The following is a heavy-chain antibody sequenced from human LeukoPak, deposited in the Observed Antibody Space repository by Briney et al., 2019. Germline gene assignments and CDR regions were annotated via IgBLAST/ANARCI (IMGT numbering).Heavy chain of an antibody. J-gene: IGHJ4*02. V-gene: IGHV3-9*01. D-gene: IGHD1-26*01. CDR2: ISWNSGSI. Sequence: GGSLRLSCAASGFTFSSYSMNWVRQAPGKGLEWVSGISWNSGSIGYADSVKGRFTISRDNAKNSLYLQMNSLRAEDTAVYYCARDYSGGGFFDYWGQGTLVTVS. CDR1: GFTFSSYS. CDR3: ARDYSGGGFFDY.